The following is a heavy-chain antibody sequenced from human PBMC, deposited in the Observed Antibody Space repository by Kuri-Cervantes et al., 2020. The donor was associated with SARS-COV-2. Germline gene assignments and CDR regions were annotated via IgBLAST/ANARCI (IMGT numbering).Heavy chain of an antibody. CDR1: GFTFSTSW. CDR2: INQDGSDK. J-gene: IGHJ4*02. Sequence: ETLSLTCAASGFTFSTSWMTWVRQAPGKGLEWVANINQDGSDKYYVDSVKGRFTISRDNAKNSLSLQMNSLGTEDTAVYFCAKLTTWKVGDWGQGTLVTVSS. D-gene: IGHD4-17*01. CDR3: AKLTTWKVGD. V-gene: IGHV3-7*03.